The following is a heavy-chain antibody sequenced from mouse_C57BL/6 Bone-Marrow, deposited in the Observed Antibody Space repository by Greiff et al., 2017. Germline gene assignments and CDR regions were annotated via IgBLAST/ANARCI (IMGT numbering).Heavy chain of an antibody. CDR2: IYPGDGDT. V-gene: IGHV1-82*01. CDR3: ARRGLLRYYFDY. J-gene: IGHJ2*01. Sequence: VQLQQSGPELVKPGASVKISCKASGYAFSSSWMNWVKQRPGKGLEWIGRIYPGDGDTNYNGKFKGKATLTADKSSSTAYMQLSSLTSEDSAVYFCARRGLLRYYFDYWGQGTTLTVSS. D-gene: IGHD1-1*01. CDR1: GYAFSSSW.